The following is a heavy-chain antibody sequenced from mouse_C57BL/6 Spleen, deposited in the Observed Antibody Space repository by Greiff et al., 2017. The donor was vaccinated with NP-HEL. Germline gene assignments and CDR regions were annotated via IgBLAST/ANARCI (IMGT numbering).Heavy chain of an antibody. CDR3: ARADRRGDYYAMDY. CDR1: GYTFTSYW. J-gene: IGHJ4*01. V-gene: IGHV1-72*01. Sequence: QVQLQQPGAELVKPGASVKLSCKASGYTFTSYWMHWVKQRPGRGLEWIGRIDPNSGGTTYNEKFKSKATLTVDKASSTAYMQLSSLTSEDSAVYYCARADRRGDYYAMDYWGQGTSVTVSS. CDR2: IDPNSGGT.